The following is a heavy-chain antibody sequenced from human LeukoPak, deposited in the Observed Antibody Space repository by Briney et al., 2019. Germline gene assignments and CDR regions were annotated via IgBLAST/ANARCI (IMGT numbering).Heavy chain of an antibody. CDR1: GGSISSYY. Sequence: SETLSLTCTVSGGSISSYYWSLIRQPAGKGLEWLGYRYSSGSTNYNPSLTSRVTISVDTSKNQFSLKLSSVTAADTAVYYCARLLGSGYSDYWGQGTLVTVSS. CDR2: RYSSGST. J-gene: IGHJ4*02. D-gene: IGHD2-15*01. V-gene: IGHV4-59*01. CDR3: ARLLGSGYSDY.